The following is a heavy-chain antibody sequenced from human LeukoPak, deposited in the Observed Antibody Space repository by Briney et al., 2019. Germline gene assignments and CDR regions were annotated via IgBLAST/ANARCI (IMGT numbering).Heavy chain of an antibody. CDR2: INHNGNVN. D-gene: IGHD3-16*01. V-gene: IGHV3-7*03. Sequence: GSLRLSCAASGFTFSSYWMNWARQAPGKGLEWVASINHNGNVNYYVDSVKGRFTISRDNAKNSLYLQMSNLRAEDTAVYFCARGGGLDVWGKGARSPSPQ. CDR1: GFTFSSYW. CDR3: ARGGGLDV. J-gene: IGHJ6*01.